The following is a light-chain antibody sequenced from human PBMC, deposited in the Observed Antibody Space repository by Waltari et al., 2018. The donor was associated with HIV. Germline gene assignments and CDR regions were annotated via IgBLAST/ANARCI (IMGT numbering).Light chain of an antibody. CDR2: QHD. CDR1: IVEKTA. Sequence: FEMSQPPSVSVSPGQTARITCSGDIVEKTAVFWYHQKSGQAPVLVIYQHDRRPSWIAGRFSGSKSGTTATLTISGTQTTDEGDFYCQAWDNDYVVFGGGTKLTVL. CDR3: QAWDNDYVV. J-gene: IGLJ2*01. V-gene: IGLV3-1*01.